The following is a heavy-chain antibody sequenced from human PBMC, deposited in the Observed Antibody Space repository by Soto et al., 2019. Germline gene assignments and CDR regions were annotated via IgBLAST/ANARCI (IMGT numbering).Heavy chain of an antibody. J-gene: IGHJ4*02. CDR3: AGAGYCCPGCYYYFDY. CDR2: IKADGSAT. D-gene: IGHD2-2*01. CDR1: GFTFGSYW. Sequence: EVQLVESGGGLVQPGGSLRLSCAVSGFTFGSYWMNWVRLIPGKGLGWVAYIKADGSATYYVDSVKGRFTISRDNAKTSRYLQMNCLRVEATFVYYCAGAGYCCPGCYYYFDYWGQGTLVTVSS. V-gene: IGHV3-7*01.